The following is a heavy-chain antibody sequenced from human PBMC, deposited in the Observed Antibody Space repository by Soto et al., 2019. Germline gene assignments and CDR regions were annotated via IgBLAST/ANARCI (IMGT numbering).Heavy chain of an antibody. V-gene: IGHV3-48*02. D-gene: IGHD4-4*01. CDR2: ISSSSSTI. Sequence: GGSLRLSCAASGFTFSSYSMNWVRQAPGKGLEWVSYISSSSSTIYYADSVKGRFTISRDNAKNSLYLQMNSLRDEDTAVYYCAGDQGGTVSDYYYYGMDVWGQGTTVTVSS. J-gene: IGHJ6*02. CDR3: AGDQGGTVSDYYYYGMDV. CDR1: GFTFSSYS.